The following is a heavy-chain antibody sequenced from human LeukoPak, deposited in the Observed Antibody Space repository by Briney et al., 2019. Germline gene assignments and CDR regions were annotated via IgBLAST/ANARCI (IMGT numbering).Heavy chain of an antibody. D-gene: IGHD4-23*01. J-gene: IGHJ4*02. CDR1: GFTVSSNY. V-gene: IGHV3-53*01. CDR3: ARQFVDYGGYFDY. CDR2: IYSGGST. Sequence: GGSLRLSCAASGFTVSSNYMSWVRQAPGKGLEWVSVIYSGGSTYYADSVKGRFTISRDNSKNTLYLQMSSLRAEDTAVYYCARQFVDYGGYFDYWGQGTLVTVSS.